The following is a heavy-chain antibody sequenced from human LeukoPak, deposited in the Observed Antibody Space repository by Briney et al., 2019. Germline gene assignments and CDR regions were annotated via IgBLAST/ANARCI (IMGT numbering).Heavy chain of an antibody. Sequence: GGSLRLSCAASGFTFSSYSMNWGRQAPGKGLEWVSSISRSSIYIYYADSLKGRFTISRDNAKNSMYLQMNSLRAEDTAVYYCARDFCSGYFSCFDYWGQGTLVTVSS. D-gene: IGHD1-26*01. CDR2: ISRSSIYI. J-gene: IGHJ4*02. V-gene: IGHV3-21*04. CDR3: ARDFCSGYFSCFDY. CDR1: GFTFSSYS.